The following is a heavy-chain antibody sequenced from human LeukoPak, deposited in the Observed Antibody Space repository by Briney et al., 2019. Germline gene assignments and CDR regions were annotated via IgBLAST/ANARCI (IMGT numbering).Heavy chain of an antibody. CDR1: GYTFTSYD. J-gene: IGHJ4*02. CDR3: ARGDVRYFDAFDY. Sequence: ASVKVSCKASGYTFTSYDINWVRQATGQGLEWMGWMNPNSGDTGYAQKFQGRVTMTRNTSISTAYMELSSLRSEDTAVYYCARGDVRYFDAFDYWGQGTLVTVSS. D-gene: IGHD3-9*01. V-gene: IGHV1-8*01. CDR2: MNPNSGDT.